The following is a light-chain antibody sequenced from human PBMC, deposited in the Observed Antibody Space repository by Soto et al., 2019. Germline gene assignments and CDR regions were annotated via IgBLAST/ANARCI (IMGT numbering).Light chain of an antibody. V-gene: IGLV1-44*01. CDR2: NNN. Sequence: QPVLTQPPSTSGTPGQRVTISCSGSSSNIGSNTVNWYRQLPGTAPKLLIYNNNQRPSGVPDRFSGSKSGTSASLAISGLQSEDEADYYCAAWDDSLNGPNWVFGGGTKLTVL. CDR1: SSNIGSNT. J-gene: IGLJ3*02. CDR3: AAWDDSLNGPNWV.